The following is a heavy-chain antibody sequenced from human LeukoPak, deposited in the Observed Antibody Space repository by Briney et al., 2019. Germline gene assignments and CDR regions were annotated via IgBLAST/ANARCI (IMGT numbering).Heavy chain of an antibody. D-gene: IGHD6-13*01. CDR1: GGSISSGSYY. CDR3: ARSIAAAGTWVYYYYYYMDV. V-gene: IGHV4-61*10. Sequence: SETLSLTCTVSGGSISSGSYYWSWIRQPAGKGLEWIGRIYYSGSTNYNPSLKSRVTISVDTSKNQFSLKLSSVTAADTAVYYCARSIAAAGTWVYYYYYYMDVWGKGTTVTISS. J-gene: IGHJ6*03. CDR2: IYYSGST.